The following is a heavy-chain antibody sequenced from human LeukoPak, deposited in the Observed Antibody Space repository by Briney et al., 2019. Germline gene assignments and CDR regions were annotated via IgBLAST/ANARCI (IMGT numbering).Heavy chain of an antibody. D-gene: IGHD1-26*01. CDR1: GFTFSDYY. V-gene: IGHV3-11*04. CDR3: LSGSYSFPSGY. J-gene: IGHJ4*02. Sequence: GGSLRLSCAASGFTFSDYYMSWLRQAPGKGLEGVSYISSSGSTIYYADSVKGRFTISGDNAKNSLYLQMNSLRAEDTAVYYCLSGSYSFPSGYWGQGTLVTASS. CDR2: ISSSGSTI.